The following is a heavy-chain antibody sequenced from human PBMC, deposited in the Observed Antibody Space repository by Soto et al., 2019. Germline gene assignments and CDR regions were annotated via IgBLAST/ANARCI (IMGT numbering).Heavy chain of an antibody. CDR1: GGSISSGGYS. J-gene: IGHJ5*02. V-gene: IGHV4-30-2*01. CDR3: ARDQLEGHRFDP. D-gene: IGHD1-1*01. Sequence: QLQLQESGSGLVRPSQTLSLTCAVPGGSISSGGYSWNWIRQPPGKGLELIGNIYHSGCTLYNPSRKSRVTIAVAKSKNQCSLKLTSVTAADTAVYYCARDQLEGHRFDPWGQGNLVTVSS. CDR2: IYHSGCT.